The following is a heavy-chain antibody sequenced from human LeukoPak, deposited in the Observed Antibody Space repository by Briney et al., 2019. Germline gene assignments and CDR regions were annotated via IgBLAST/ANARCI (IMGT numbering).Heavy chain of an antibody. J-gene: IGHJ5*02. CDR1: GFTFSSYS. V-gene: IGHV3-21*01. CDR3: ARDRIEYCSGGSCYDAWFDP. CDR2: ISSSSSYI. Sequence: PGGSLRLSCAASGFTFSSYSMNWVRQAPGRGLEWVSSISSSSSYIYYADSVKGRFTISRDNAKISLYLQMNSLRAEDTAVYYCARDRIEYCSGGSCYDAWFDPWGQGTLVTVSS. D-gene: IGHD2-15*01.